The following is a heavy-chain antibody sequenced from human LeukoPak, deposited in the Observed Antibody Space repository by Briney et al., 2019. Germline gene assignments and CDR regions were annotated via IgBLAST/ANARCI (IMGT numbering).Heavy chain of an antibody. Sequence: GGSLRLSCAASGFTFSNYWMSWVRQAPGKGLEWVANIKFDGSDKFYVDSVKGRFTISRNNAKNLLYLQMNSLRAEDTAVYFCARASADYFDYWGQGTLVTVSS. V-gene: IGHV3-7*01. J-gene: IGHJ4*02. CDR1: GFTFSNYW. D-gene: IGHD3-10*01. CDR3: ARASADYFDY. CDR2: IKFDGSDK.